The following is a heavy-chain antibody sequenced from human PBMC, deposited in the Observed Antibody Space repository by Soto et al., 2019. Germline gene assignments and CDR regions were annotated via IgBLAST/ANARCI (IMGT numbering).Heavy chain of an antibody. CDR3: ARGGRITMVRGWGAFDI. CDR2: INHSGST. D-gene: IGHD3-10*01. V-gene: IGHV4-34*01. Sequence: SETLSLTCAVYGGSFSGYYWSWIRQPPGKGLEWIGEINHSGSTNYNPSLKSRVTISVDTSKNQFSLKLSSVTAADTAVYYCARGGRITMVRGWGAFDIWGQGTMVTVSS. CDR1: GGSFSGYY. J-gene: IGHJ3*02.